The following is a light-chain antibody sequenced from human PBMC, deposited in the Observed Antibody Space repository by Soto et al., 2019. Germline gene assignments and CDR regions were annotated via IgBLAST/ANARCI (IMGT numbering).Light chain of an antibody. Sequence: QSALTQPASVSGSPGQSITISCTGTSSDIGAYNYVSWYQQHPGKTPKLMICEVSNRPSGVSHRFSGSKSGNTASLNISGLQAEDEADYYCSSYPSSSTLVFGGGTKLTVL. CDR1: SSDIGAYNY. J-gene: IGLJ2*01. V-gene: IGLV2-14*01. CDR3: SSYPSSSTLV. CDR2: EVS.